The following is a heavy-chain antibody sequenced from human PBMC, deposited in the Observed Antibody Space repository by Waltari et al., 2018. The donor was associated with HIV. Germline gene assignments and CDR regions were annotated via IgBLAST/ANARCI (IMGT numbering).Heavy chain of an antibody. D-gene: IGHD3-16*01. V-gene: IGHV3-73*02. CDR2: IRSRGNRYAT. Sequence: EVQLVESGGGLVQPGGSLGVSCAASGFPFSASAIHWVRQASGKGLEWVGRIRSRGNRYATAYGASVKGRFTVSRDDSKNTAYLQMNNLKTEDTAVYYCTRALAYWGQGTLVTVSP. CDR3: TRALAY. J-gene: IGHJ4*02. CDR1: GFPFSASA.